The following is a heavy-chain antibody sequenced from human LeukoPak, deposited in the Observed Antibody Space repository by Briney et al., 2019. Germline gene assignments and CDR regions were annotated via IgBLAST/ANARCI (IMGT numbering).Heavy chain of an antibody. Sequence: PGGSLRLSCAAFGFSFSSYWMRWVRQAPGQGLVWVSRISSDGSSTSYADSVKGRFTISRDNAKNTLYLQMNSLSAEDTAVYYCGRTAYSDYSLGFWGQGTLVTVSS. CDR3: GRTAYSDYSLGF. J-gene: IGHJ4*02. CDR1: GFSFSSYW. CDR2: ISSDGSST. V-gene: IGHV3-74*01. D-gene: IGHD5-12*01.